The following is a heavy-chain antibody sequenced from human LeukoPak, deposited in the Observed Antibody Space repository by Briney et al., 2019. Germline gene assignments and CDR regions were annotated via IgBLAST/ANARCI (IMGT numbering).Heavy chain of an antibody. Sequence: RSGGSLRLSCAASGFTFDDYGMSWVRQVPGKGLEWVSGINWNGSGAGYADSVKGRFTISRDNAKNSLYLQMNSLKAEDTAVYYCARGLDDYENNWFDPWGQGTLVTVSS. J-gene: IGHJ5*02. CDR3: ARGLDDYENNWFDP. CDR1: GFTFDDYG. D-gene: IGHD4-17*01. CDR2: INWNGSGA. V-gene: IGHV3-20*04.